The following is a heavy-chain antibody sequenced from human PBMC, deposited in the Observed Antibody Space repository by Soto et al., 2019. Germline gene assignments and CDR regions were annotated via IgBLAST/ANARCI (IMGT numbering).Heavy chain of an antibody. V-gene: IGHV1-46*01. J-gene: IGHJ4*02. Sequence: ASVKVSCKASGYTITSYYMHWVRQAPGQGLEWMGIINPSSSATRYSQKFQGRVTMTRDVSTSTVYMEMSGLRSEDTAVYYCAKPDTAMVTGDFDYWGQGTLVTVSS. D-gene: IGHD5-18*01. CDR1: GYTITSYY. CDR3: AKPDTAMVTGDFDY. CDR2: INPSSSAT.